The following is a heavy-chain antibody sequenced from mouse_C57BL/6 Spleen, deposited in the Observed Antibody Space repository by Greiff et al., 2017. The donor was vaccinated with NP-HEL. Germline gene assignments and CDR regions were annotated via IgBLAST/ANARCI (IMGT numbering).Heavy chain of an antibody. Sequence: QVQLQQPGAELVRPGSSVKLSCKASGYTFTSYWMHWVKQRPIQGLEWIGNIDPSDSETHYNQKFKDKVTLTVDKSSSTAYMQLSSLTSEDSAVYYCARYPPYYYGSRGYAMDYWGQGTSVTVSS. J-gene: IGHJ4*01. V-gene: IGHV1-52*01. D-gene: IGHD1-1*01. CDR2: IDPSDSET. CDR3: ARYPPYYYGSRGYAMDY. CDR1: GYTFTSYW.